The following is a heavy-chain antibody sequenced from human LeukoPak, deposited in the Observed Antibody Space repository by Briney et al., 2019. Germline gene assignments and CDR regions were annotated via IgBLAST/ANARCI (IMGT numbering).Heavy chain of an antibody. D-gene: IGHD3-16*01. Sequence: SGGSLRLSCAASGFTFSSYWTHWVRQAPGKGPVWVSRINSDGSSTNYADSVKGRFTTSRDNAKNTLSLQMNSLRAEDTAVYYCVRAWGTGWFDPWGQGTLVTVSS. V-gene: IGHV3-74*01. CDR3: VRAWGTGWFDP. CDR2: INSDGSST. J-gene: IGHJ5*02. CDR1: GFTFSSYW.